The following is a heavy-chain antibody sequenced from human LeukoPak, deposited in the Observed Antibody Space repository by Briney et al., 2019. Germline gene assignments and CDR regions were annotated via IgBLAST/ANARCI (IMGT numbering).Heavy chain of an antibody. CDR2: ISGSGGST. D-gene: IGHD3-10*01. J-gene: IGHJ4*02. V-gene: IGHV3-23*01. Sequence: GGSLRLSCAASGFTFSRYAMSWVRQAPGKGLEWVSAISGSGGSTYYADSVKGRFTISRDNSKNTLYLQMNSLRAEDTAVYYCAKGGFGELLYRYYFDYWGQGTLVTVSS. CDR1: GFTFSRYA. CDR3: AKGGFGELLYRYYFDY.